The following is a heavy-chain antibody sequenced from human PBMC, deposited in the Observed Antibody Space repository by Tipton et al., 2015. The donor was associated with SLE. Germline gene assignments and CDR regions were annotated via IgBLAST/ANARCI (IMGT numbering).Heavy chain of an antibody. Sequence: SLRLSCVVSGLTLSNHDMNWVRQAPGKGLEWDSYISHSGTSIYYADSVKGRFTISRDNAKNSLYLQVNNLRAEDTGVYYCARDVIPDYWGLGTLVTASS. CDR1: GLTLSNHD. J-gene: IGHJ4*02. CDR3: ARDVIPDY. V-gene: IGHV3-48*03. D-gene: IGHD2-21*01. CDR2: ISHSGTSI.